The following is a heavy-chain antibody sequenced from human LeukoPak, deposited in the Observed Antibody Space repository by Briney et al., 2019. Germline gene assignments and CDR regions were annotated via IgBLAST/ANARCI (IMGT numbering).Heavy chain of an antibody. J-gene: IGHJ3*02. Sequence: GGSLRLSCAASGFTFSSYSMNWVRQAPGKGLEWVSSISSSSSYIYYADSVKGRFTISRDNAKNSLHLQMNSLRAEDTAVYYCARDRNYDFWSGTTRDAFDIWGQGTMVTVSS. V-gene: IGHV3-21*01. CDR1: GFTFSSYS. D-gene: IGHD3-3*01. CDR3: ARDRNYDFWSGTTRDAFDI. CDR2: ISSSSSYI.